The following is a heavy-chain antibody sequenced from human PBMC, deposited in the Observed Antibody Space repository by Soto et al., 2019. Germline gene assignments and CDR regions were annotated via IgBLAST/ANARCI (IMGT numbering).Heavy chain of an antibody. D-gene: IGHD6-19*01. CDR1: GGSVTSGSYY. CDR2: IYYSGST. CDR3: ARDQGIAVAVFDY. V-gene: IGHV4-61*01. J-gene: IGHJ4*02. Sequence: QVQLQESGPGLVKPSEILSLTCTVSGGSVTSGSYYWSWIRQPPGKGLEWIGYIYYSGSTNYNPSLKSRVTISVDTSKNQISLKLNSVTAADTAVYYCARDQGIAVAVFDYWGQGTLVSVSS.